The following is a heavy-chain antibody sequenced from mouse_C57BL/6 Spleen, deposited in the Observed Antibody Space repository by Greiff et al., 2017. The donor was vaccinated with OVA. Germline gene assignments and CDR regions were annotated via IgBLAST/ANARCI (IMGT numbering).Heavy chain of an antibody. D-gene: IGHD2-5*01. J-gene: IGHJ3*01. CDR3: ARAYSNYVGFAD. CDR1: GYTFTSYW. V-gene: IGHV1-53*01. CDR2: INPSNGGT. Sequence: QLQQPGTELVKPGASVKLSRKASGYTFTSYWMHWVKQRPGQGLEWIGNINPSNGGTNYNEKFKSKATLTVDKASSTAYMQLSSLTSEDSAVYYCARAYSNYVGFADWGQGTLVTVSA.